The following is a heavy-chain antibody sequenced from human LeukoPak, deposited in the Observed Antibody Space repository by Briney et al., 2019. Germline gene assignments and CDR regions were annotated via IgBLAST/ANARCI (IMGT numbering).Heavy chain of an antibody. CDR3: ARGPGEWLLPYYYMDV. CDR1: GSNFNSYS. CDR2: IIPIFGTA. D-gene: IGHD3-3*01. J-gene: IGHJ6*03. Sequence: ASVKVSCKGSGSNFNSYSIRWVRQAPGQGLEWMGGIIPIFGTANYAQKFQGRVTITADESTSTAYMELSSLRSEDTAVYYCARGPGEWLLPYYYMDVWGKGTTATVSS. V-gene: IGHV1-69*13.